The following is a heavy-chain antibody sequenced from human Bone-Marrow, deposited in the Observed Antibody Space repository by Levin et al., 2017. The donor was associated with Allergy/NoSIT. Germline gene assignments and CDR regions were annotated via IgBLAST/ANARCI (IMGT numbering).Heavy chain of an antibody. CDR2: IYWDDDK. CDR3: AHGGVAATSDAFDI. D-gene: IGHD2-15*01. J-gene: IGHJ3*02. CDR1: GFSLSTSGVG. V-gene: IGHV2-5*02. Sequence: SGPTLVKPTQTLTLTCTFSGFSLSTSGVGVGWIRQPPGKALEWLALIYWDDDKRYSPSLKSRLTITKDTSKNQVVLTMTNMDPVDTATYYCAHGGVAATSDAFDIWGQGTMVTVSS.